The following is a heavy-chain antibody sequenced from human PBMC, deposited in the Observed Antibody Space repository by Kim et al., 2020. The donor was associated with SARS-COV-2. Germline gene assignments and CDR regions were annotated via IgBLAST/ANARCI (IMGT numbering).Heavy chain of an antibody. Sequence: GGSLRLSCAASGFTLGDYYVNWIRQAPGKGLEWISYISPSSTYTNYADSVKGRFTISRDNAKNSLFLQMNSLSPEDTAVYYCARDQEVWYNSDWIRGAPMDVWGQGTTVTV. J-gene: IGHJ6*02. CDR1: GFTLGDYY. V-gene: IGHV3-11*05. D-gene: IGHD6-19*01. CDR3: ARDQEVWYNSDWIRGAPMDV. CDR2: ISPSSTYT.